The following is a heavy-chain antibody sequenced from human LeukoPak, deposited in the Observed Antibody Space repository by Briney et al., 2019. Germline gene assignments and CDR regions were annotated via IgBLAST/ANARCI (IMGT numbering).Heavy chain of an antibody. CDR2: ISGSGNGFSI. Sequence: GGSLRLSCSASGFFFSIYTMHWVRQTPGKGPEYVSTISGSGNGFSIYYADSVKGRFTISRDDSKSILYLQMNGLRSEDTAVYYCVKDFGRVRGTPDSWGQGTLVTVSS. CDR3: VKDFGRVRGTPDS. D-gene: IGHD3-16*01. V-gene: IGHV3-64D*06. CDR1: GFFFSIYT. J-gene: IGHJ4*02.